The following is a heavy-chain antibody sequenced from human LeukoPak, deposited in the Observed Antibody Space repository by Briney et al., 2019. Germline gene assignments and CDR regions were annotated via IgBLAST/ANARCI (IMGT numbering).Heavy chain of an antibody. CDR2: ISYDGSYE. D-gene: IGHD3-9*01. Sequence: GGSLRLSCAAAGFTFSSYSMHWVRQAPGKGLEWVAFISYDGSYEDYADSVKGRFTISRDNSKNTLYVQMNSLRTEDTAVYYCARSPAQYFDWLLSLSDAFDIWGQGTMVTVSS. CDR3: ARSPAQYFDWLLSLSDAFDI. CDR1: GFTFSSYS. V-gene: IGHV3-30*03. J-gene: IGHJ3*02.